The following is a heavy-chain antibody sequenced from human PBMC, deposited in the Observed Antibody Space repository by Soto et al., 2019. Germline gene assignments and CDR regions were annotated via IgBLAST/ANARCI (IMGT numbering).Heavy chain of an antibody. CDR1: GFTLSSYW. J-gene: IGHJ4*02. Sequence: PVGSLRLSCAASGFTLSSYWMSWVRQAPGKGLEWVANIKQDGSEKYYVESVKGRFTISRDNAKNSLYLQMNSLRAEDTAVYYCASYDFFRDYWGQGTLVTVSS. V-gene: IGHV3-7*03. CDR2: IKQDGSEK. D-gene: IGHD3-3*01. CDR3: ASYDFFRDY.